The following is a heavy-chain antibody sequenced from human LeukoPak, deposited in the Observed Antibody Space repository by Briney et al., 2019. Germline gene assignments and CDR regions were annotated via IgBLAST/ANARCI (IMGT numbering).Heavy chain of an antibody. J-gene: IGHJ4*02. D-gene: IGHD2-2*01. CDR2: ISSSSSTI. Sequence: GGSLRLSCAASGFTFSSYSMNWVRRAPGKGLEWVSYISSSSSTIYYADSVKGRFTISRDNAKNSLYLQMNSLRAEDTAVYYCASIVVPAATRIFDYWGQGTLVTVSS. V-gene: IGHV3-48*01. CDR3: ASIVVPAATRIFDY. CDR1: GFTFSSYS.